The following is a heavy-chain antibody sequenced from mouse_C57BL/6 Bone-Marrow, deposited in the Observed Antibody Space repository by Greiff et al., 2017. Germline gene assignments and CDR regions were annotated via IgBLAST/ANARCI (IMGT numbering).Heavy chain of an antibody. CDR3: AREISTVAWDFDV. J-gene: IGHJ1*03. V-gene: IGHV1-55*01. CDR1: GYTFTSYW. D-gene: IGHD1-1*01. Sequence: QVHVKQPGAELVKPGASVKMSCKASGYTFTSYWITWVKQRPGQGLEWIGDIYPGSGSTNYNEKFKSKATLTVDTSSSTAYVQLSSLRWEDSAVYYYAREISTVAWDFDVGGTGTTVTVTA. CDR2: IYPGSGST.